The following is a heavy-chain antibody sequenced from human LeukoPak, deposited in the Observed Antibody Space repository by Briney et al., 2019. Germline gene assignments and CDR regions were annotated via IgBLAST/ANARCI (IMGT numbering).Heavy chain of an antibody. CDR3: ATPQGDF. CDR2: ISSSSTT. V-gene: IGHV3-48*01. Sequence: GGSLRLSCAASGFTFSSYWMHWVRQAPGKGLEWISYISSSSTTYYADSVKGRFTISRDNSNNMMYVQVSSLRVEDTAIYYCATPQGDFWGRGTLVTVSS. CDR1: GFTFSSYW. J-gene: IGHJ4*02.